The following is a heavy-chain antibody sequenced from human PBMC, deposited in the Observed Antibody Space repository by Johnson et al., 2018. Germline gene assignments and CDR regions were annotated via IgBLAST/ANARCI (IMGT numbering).Heavy chain of an antibody. V-gene: IGHV3-30*18. CDR1: GFTFSSYG. CDR3: AKDRRTTYYYDSSGYTHDAFDI. D-gene: IGHD3-22*01. J-gene: IGHJ3*02. CDR2: ISYDGSNK. Sequence: QVQLVQSGGGVVQPGRSLRLSCAASGFTFSSYGMHWVRQAPGKGLAWVAVISYDGSNKYYADSVKGRFTISRDNSKNTLYLQMNSLGAEDTAVYYCAKDRRTTYYYDSSGYTHDAFDIWGQGTMVTVSS.